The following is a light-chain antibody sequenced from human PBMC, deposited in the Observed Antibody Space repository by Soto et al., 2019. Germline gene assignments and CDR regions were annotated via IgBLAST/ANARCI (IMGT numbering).Light chain of an antibody. J-gene: IGKJ2*01. CDR3: QQYNNWPHT. V-gene: IGKV3-15*01. CDR2: GAS. CDR1: QSVSSN. Sequence: EIVMTQSPATLSVSPGERATLSCRASQSVSSNLAWYQQKPGQAPRLLIYGASTRATGIPARFSGSGSGTEFTLTISSQQSEDFAVYYWQQYNNWPHTFGQGTKLEIK.